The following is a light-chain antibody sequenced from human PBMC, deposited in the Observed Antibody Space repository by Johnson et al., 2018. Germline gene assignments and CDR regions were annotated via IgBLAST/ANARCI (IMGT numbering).Light chain of an antibody. CDR2: ENN. CDR3: GTLDSSLSAGNV. J-gene: IGLJ1*01. Sequence: QSVLTQPPSVSAAPGQKVTISCSGSSSNIGNNYVSWYQQLPGTAPKLLIYENNKRPSGIPDRFSGSKSGTSATLGITGIQTGDEADYYCGTLDSSLSAGNVFGTGTKVTVL. CDR1: SSNIGNNY. V-gene: IGLV1-51*02.